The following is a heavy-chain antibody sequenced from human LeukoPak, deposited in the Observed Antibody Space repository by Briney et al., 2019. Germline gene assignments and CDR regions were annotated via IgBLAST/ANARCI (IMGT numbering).Heavy chain of an antibody. CDR3: ARDHYCGGDCFHYFDY. CDR2: IYTSGST. Sequence: SETLSLTCTVSGGSISSYYWSWIRQLAGKGLEWIGRIYTSGSTNYNPSLKSRVTMSVDTSKNQFSLKLSSVTAADTAVYYCARDHYCGGDCFHYFDYWGQGTLVTVSS. D-gene: IGHD2-21*01. J-gene: IGHJ4*02. V-gene: IGHV4-4*07. CDR1: GGSISSYY.